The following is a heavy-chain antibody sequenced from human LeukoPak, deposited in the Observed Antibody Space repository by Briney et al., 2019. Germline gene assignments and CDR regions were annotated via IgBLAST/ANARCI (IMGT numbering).Heavy chain of an antibody. CDR2: INHSGST. CDR3: ARGFQLLYWFDP. CDR1: GGSFSGYY. J-gene: IGHJ5*02. Sequence: SETLSLTCAVYGGSFSGYYWSWIRQPPGKGLEWIGEINHSGSTNYNPSLKSRVTISVDTSKNQFSLKLSSVTAADTAVYYCARGFQLLYWFDPWGQGTLVTVSS. D-gene: IGHD2-2*01. V-gene: IGHV4-34*01.